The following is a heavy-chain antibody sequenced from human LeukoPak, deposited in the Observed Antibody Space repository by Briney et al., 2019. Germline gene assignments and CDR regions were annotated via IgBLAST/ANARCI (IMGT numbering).Heavy chain of an antibody. CDR3: ARDNLPNSYDSSGADS. D-gene: IGHD3-22*01. CDR1: GFTVSSNY. J-gene: IGHJ4*02. V-gene: IGHV3-53*05. Sequence: GGSLRLSCAASGFTVSSNYMSWVRQAPGKGLEWVSVIYGGGNTYYADSVKGRFTISRDNAKNSLYLKMNSLRAEDTAVYFCARDNLPNSYDSSGADSXGQGTLVTVSS. CDR2: IYGGGNT.